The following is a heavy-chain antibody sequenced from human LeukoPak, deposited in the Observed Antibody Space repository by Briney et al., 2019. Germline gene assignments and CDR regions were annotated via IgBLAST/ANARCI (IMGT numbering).Heavy chain of an antibody. V-gene: IGHV3-48*03. Sequence: GGSRRLSCAASGFTFSSYEMNWVRQAPGKGLEWVSYISSSGSTIYYADSVRGRFTISRDNAKNSLYLQMNSLRAEDTAVYYCARSQGFSGYGSYFDYWGQGTLVTVSA. D-gene: IGHD5-12*01. CDR1: GFTFSSYE. J-gene: IGHJ4*02. CDR2: ISSSGSTI. CDR3: ARSQGFSGYGSYFDY.